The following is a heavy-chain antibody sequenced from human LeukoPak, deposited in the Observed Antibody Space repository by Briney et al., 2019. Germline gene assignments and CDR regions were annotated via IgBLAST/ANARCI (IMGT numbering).Heavy chain of an antibody. V-gene: IGHV3-74*01. J-gene: IGHJ4*02. D-gene: IGHD5-18*01. CDR3: ARGDYSYCSYYFEY. CDR2: INSDGSST. CDR1: GFTFSSYW. Sequence: PGGSLRLSCAASGFTFSSYWMHWVRQAPGKGLVWVSRINSDGSSTRYADSVKGRFTISRDNAKNTLYLQMNSLRAEDTAVYYCARGDYSYCSYYFEYWGQGTLVTVSS.